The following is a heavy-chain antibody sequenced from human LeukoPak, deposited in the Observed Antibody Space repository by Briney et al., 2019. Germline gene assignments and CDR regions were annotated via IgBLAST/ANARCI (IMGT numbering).Heavy chain of an antibody. CDR3: ASAEGYYGSGPFDY. Sequence: SQTLSLTCTVSGGSISSGSYYWSWIRQPAGKEQEWIGRIYTSGSTNYNPSLKSRVTISVDTSKNQFSLKLSSVTAADTAVYYCASAEGYYGSGPFDYWGQGTLVTVSS. D-gene: IGHD3-10*01. V-gene: IGHV4-61*02. J-gene: IGHJ4*02. CDR1: GGSISSGSYY. CDR2: IYTSGST.